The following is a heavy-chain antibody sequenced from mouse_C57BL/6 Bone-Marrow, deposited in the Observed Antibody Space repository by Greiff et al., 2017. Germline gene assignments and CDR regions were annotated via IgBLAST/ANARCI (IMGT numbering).Heavy chain of an antibody. J-gene: IGHJ4*01. CDR1: GFTFSDYG. D-gene: IGHD2-5*01. CDR3: AKRAYYSNYVDYAMDY. V-gene: IGHV5-17*01. Sequence: EVQVVESGGGLVKPGGSLKLSCAASGFTFSDYGMHWVRQAPEKGLEWVAYISSGSSTIYYADTVKGRFTISRDNAKNTLFLQMTSLRSEDTAMYYCAKRAYYSNYVDYAMDYWGQGTSVTVSS. CDR2: ISSGSSTI.